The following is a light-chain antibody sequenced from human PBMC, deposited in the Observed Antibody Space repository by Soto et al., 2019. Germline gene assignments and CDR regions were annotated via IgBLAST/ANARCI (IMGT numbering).Light chain of an antibody. J-gene: IGKJ4*01. V-gene: IGKV2-28*01. CDR2: LGS. Sequence: VRTPSPLSLAVTHKKPASISCSSSEGLRHSDGYRYLDWYLQKPGQSPQLLIYLGSSRASGVPDRFSGSGSGTDFTLEISRVEAEDVGVYYCMQTLRSPLTFGGGTKVDIK. CDR3: MQTLRSPLT. CDR1: EGLRHSDGYRY.